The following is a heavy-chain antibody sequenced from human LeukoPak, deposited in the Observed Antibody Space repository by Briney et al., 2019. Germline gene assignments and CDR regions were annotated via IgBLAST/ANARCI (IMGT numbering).Heavy chain of an antibody. D-gene: IGHD7-27*01. V-gene: IGHV3-30*03. J-gene: IGHJ4*02. CDR3: ARGSWGSHFDF. CDR1: GFTFSSYG. Sequence: PGGSLRFSCAASGFTFSSYGMHWVRQAPGKGLEWVAVISYDGSNKYYADSVKGRFTISRDNSKNTLYLQMNSLRAEDTGVYYCARGSWGSHFDFWGQGTLVTVSS. CDR2: ISYDGSNK.